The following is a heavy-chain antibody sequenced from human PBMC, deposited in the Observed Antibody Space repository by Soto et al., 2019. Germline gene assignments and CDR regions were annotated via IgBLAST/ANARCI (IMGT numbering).Heavy chain of an antibody. V-gene: IGHV3-33*01. D-gene: IGHD6-19*01. CDR3: APSSGWEIYFDY. CDR1: GFTFSSYG. J-gene: IGHJ4*02. CDR2: IWYDGSNK. Sequence: GGSLRLSCAATGFTFSSYGMHWVRQAPGKGLEWVAVIWYDGSNKYYADSVKGRFTISRDNSKNTLYLQMNSLRAEDTAVYYCAPSSGWEIYFDYWGQGTLVTVSS.